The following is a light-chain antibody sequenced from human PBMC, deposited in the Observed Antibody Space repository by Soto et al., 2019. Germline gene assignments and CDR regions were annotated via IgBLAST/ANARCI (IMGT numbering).Light chain of an antibody. CDR2: GAS. Sequence: EIVLTQSPGTLSLSPGERATLSCRASQSVSSSYLAWYQQKPGQAPRLLIYGASSRATGIPDRFSGSGSGTDFTLNIIRLEPEDFAVYYCQQYGSSPVTFGQGTKVEIK. CDR3: QQYGSSPVT. CDR1: QSVSSSY. J-gene: IGKJ1*01. V-gene: IGKV3-20*01.